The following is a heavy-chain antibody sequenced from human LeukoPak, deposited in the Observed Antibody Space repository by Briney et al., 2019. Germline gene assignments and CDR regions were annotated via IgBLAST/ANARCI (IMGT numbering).Heavy chain of an antibody. CDR2: IYYSGST. CDR3: ARGHPISPLDY. V-gene: IGHV4-39*07. J-gene: IGHJ4*02. D-gene: IGHD3-3*01. Sequence: PSETLSLTCTVSGGSIGSSSYYWGWIRQPPGKGLEWIGSIYYSGSTYYNPSLKSRVTISVDTSKNQFSLKLSSVTAADTAVYYCARGHPISPLDYWGQGTLVTVSS. CDR1: GGSIGSSSYY.